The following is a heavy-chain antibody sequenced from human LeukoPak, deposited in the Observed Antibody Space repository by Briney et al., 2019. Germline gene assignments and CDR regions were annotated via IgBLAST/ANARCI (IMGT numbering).Heavy chain of an antibody. J-gene: IGHJ6*03. CDR3: ARGREHYYMDV. V-gene: IGHV3-21*04. CDR1: GFTFSSYS. Sequence: GGSLRLSCAASGFTFSSYSMNWVRQAPGKGLEWVSSISSSSSYIYYADSVKGRFTISRDNAKNSLYLQMNSLRAEDTAVYYCARGREHYYMDVWGKGTTATISS. CDR2: ISSSSSYI.